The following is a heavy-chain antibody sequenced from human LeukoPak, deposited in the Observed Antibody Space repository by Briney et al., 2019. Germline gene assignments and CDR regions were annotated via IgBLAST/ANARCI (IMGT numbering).Heavy chain of an antibody. CDR3: ARGTGYSVVDY. V-gene: IGHV3-48*03. J-gene: IGHJ4*02. Sequence: PGGSLRFSCAASGFTFSSYEMNWVRQAPGKGLEWVSYISSSGSTIYYADSVKGRFTISRDNAKNSLYLQMNSLRAEDTAVYYCARGTGYSVVDYWGQGTLVTVSS. D-gene: IGHD5-18*01. CDR2: ISSSGSTI. CDR1: GFTFSSYE.